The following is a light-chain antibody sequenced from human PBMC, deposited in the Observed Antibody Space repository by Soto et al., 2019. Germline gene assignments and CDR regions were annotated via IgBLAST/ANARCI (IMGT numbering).Light chain of an antibody. Sequence: EIVLTQSPATLSVAPVEIATLSCRASQNILSNLAWYQQKPGQAPRLLIYGASTRATGIPARFSGSGSGTEFTLTISSLQSEDFEIYYCQQYNNWPINCGQGTQREIK. V-gene: IGKV3-15*01. CDR2: GAS. CDR3: QQYNNWPIN. CDR1: QNILSN. J-gene: IGKJ5*01.